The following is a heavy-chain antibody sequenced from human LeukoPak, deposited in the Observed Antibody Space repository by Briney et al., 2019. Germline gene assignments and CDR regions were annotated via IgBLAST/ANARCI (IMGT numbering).Heavy chain of an antibody. J-gene: IGHJ6*03. CDR2: IKSKTDGGTT. D-gene: IGHD2-2*02. CDR3: TTGPNIPFDYYYYMDV. CDR1: GFTFSNAW. V-gene: IGHV3-15*01. Sequence: GGSLRLSCAASGFTFSNAWISWVRQAPGKGLEWVGRIKSKTDGGTTDHAAPVKGRFTISRDDSKNTLYLQMNSLKTEDTAVYYCTTGPNIPFDYYYYMDVWGKGTTVTVSS.